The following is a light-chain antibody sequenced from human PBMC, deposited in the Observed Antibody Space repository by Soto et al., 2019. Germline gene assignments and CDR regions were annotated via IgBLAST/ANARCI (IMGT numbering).Light chain of an antibody. V-gene: IGLV2-14*01. CDR2: EVS. CDR1: SSDVGGYKY. Sequence: QSALTQPASVSGSPGQSITISCTGTSSDVGGYKYVSWYQHHPGKAPQLMIYEVSNRPSGVSNRFSGSKSGNTASLTISGLQAEDEADYYCSSSTSRSTPVVFGGGTKLNVL. J-gene: IGLJ2*01. CDR3: SSSTSRSTPVV.